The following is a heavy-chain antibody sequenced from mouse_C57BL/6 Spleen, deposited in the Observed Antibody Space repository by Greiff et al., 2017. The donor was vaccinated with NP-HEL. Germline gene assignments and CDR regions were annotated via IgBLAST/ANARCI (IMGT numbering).Heavy chain of an antibody. CDR3: TRLSSYFAY. V-gene: IGHV14-4*01. Sequence: EVKLQESGAELVRPGASVKLSCTASGFNIKDDYMHWVKQRPEQGLEWIGWIDPENGDTEYASKFQGKATITADTSSNTAYLQLSSLTSEDTAVYYCTRLSSYFAYWGQGTLVTVSA. CDR2: IDPENGDT. D-gene: IGHD1-1*01. CDR1: GFNIKDDY. J-gene: IGHJ3*01.